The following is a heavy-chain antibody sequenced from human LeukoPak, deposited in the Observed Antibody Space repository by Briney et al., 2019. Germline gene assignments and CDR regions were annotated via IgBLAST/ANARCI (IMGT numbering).Heavy chain of an antibody. CDR2: INWSVGST. J-gene: IGHJ4*02. CDR1: GFSFDEHG. D-gene: IGHD1-20*01. V-gene: IGHV3-20*04. CDR3: ARAPITSQFYFEY. Sequence: GRSLRLACTASGFSFDEHGISWVRQVQRKWHELVSGINWSVGSTVSAVRLGGRFSISRENDKNSMYLQMDSLRAEDTALYYCARAPITSQFYFEYWGQGTMVTAS.